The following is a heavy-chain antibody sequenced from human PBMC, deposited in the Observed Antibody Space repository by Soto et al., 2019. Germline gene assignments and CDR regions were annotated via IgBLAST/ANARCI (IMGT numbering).Heavy chain of an antibody. CDR1: GFTFSSYA. D-gene: IGHD2-15*01. J-gene: IGHJ4*02. Sequence: GGSLRLSCAASGFTFSSYAMSWVRQAPGKGLEWVSAISGSGGSTYYADSVKGRFTISRDNSKNTLYLQMNSLRAEDTAVYYCAKDRAGYCSGGSCYPMNYWGQGTPVTVSS. CDR3: AKDRAGYCSGGSCYPMNY. V-gene: IGHV3-23*01. CDR2: ISGSGGST.